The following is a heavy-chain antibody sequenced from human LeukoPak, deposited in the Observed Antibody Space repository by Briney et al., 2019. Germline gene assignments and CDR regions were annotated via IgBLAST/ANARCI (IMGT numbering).Heavy chain of an antibody. CDR1: GFTFSSYA. D-gene: IGHD6-13*01. CDR3: AKQPISGSSTWYFDC. J-gene: IGHJ4*02. CDR2: IIGSGGST. V-gene: IGHV3-23*01. Sequence: PGGSLRLSCAASGFTFSSYAMSWVREAPGKGLEWVSVIIGSGGSTFYADSVKGRFTISRDNSKNTLYVQMNSLRAEDTAVYYCAKQPISGSSTWYFDCWGQGTLVTVSS.